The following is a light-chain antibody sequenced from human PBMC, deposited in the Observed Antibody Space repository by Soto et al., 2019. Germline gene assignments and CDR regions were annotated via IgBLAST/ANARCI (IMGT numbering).Light chain of an antibody. J-gene: IGKJ1*01. Sequence: EIVMTQSPATLSVSPGARAPLSCRARQSVSSSYLAWSQQKPGQAPRLLIYDASNRATGIPARFSGTGSETDFTLTISSLEPEDFAIYYCQQRSKMPLTFGHGTKVE. CDR3: QQRSKMPLT. CDR2: DAS. CDR1: QSVSSSY. V-gene: IGKV3D-20*02.